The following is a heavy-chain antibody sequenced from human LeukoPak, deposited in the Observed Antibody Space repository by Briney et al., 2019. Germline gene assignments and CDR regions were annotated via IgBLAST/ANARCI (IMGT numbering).Heavy chain of an antibody. J-gene: IGHJ5*02. V-gene: IGHV3-53*05. CDR1: GFTVSSDY. Sequence: GGSLRLSCAASGFTVSSDYMSWVRQAPGKGLEWVSVIYSGGSAYYADSVKGRFTISRDKSKNTVYLQMNSLRFEDTAMYYCARNWSDPWGQGTLVTVSS. CDR3: ARNWSDP. CDR2: IYSGGSA.